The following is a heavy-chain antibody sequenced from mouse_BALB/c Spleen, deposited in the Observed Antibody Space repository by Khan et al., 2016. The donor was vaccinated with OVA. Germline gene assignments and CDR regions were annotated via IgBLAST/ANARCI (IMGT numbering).Heavy chain of an antibody. Sequence: EVKLLESGPGLVKPSQSLSLTCTVTGYSITSDYAWYWIRQFPGNKLEWMGYISSTGGTSYNPSLKSRIPITRDTSKNQFFLQLKSGTAEDTATYYCERSLYYSYGYALDCWGRGTLVTVSS. CDR1: GYSITSDYA. CDR2: ISSTGGT. J-gene: IGHJ4*01. CDR3: ERSLYYSYGYALDC. V-gene: IGHV3-2*02. D-gene: IGHD2-14*01.